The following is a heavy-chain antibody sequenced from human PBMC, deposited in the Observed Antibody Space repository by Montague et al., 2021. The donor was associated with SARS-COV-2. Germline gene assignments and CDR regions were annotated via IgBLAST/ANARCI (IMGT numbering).Heavy chain of an antibody. CDR1: GGSFSGNN. CDR3: ERGTGPGSITLIGVIISGHVFDI. Sequence: SETLSLTCAVYGGSFSGNNWSWICKPQEKGLEWMGEINNRGSTNYNPTPKSQVIITVDTSKNKISLKLSSVTAADTAVYYCERGTGPGSITLIGVIISGHVFDIWGQGTMVTVSS. CDR2: INNRGST. D-gene: IGHD3-3*01. J-gene: IGHJ3*02. V-gene: IGHV4-34*01.